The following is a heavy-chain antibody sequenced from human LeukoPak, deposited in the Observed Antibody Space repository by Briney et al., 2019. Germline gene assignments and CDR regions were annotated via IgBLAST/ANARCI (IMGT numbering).Heavy chain of an antibody. V-gene: IGHV4-4*07. J-gene: IGHJ6*03. Sequence: PSETLSLTCTVSGGSISSYYWSWIRQPAGKALEWIGRIYTSGSTNYNPSLKSRVTMSVDTSKNQFSLKLSSVTAADTAVYYCARGPAVAGYYYYYYMDVWGKGTTVTVSS. CDR3: ARGPAVAGYYYYYYMDV. CDR1: GGSISSYY. D-gene: IGHD6-19*01. CDR2: IYTSGST.